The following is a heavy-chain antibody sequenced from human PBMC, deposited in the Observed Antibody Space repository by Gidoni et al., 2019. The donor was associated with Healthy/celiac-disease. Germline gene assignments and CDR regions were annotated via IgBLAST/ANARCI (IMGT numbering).Heavy chain of an antibody. CDR3: ARSTALRLIDY. D-gene: IGHD2-21*02. CDR2: ISSNGGST. J-gene: IGHJ4*02. Sequence: EVQLVESGGGLVQPGGSLRPSCAASGFTFSSYAMHYRQAPGKGLEYVSAISSNGGSTYYANSVKGRFTISRDNSKNTLYLQMGSLRAEDMAVYYCARSTALRLIDYWGQGTLVTVSS. CDR1: GFTFSSYA. V-gene: IGHV3-64*01.